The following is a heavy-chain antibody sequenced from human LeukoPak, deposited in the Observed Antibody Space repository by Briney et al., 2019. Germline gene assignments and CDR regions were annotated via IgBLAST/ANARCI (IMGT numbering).Heavy chain of an antibody. D-gene: IGHD3-22*01. CDR1: GFTFSNAW. CDR3: AKGHSLYGRYYDSSGYFYYYGMDV. CDR2: IKSKTDGGTT. V-gene: IGHV3-15*01. J-gene: IGHJ6*02. Sequence: GGSLRLSCAASGFTFSNAWMSWVRQAPGKGLEWVGRIKSKTDGGTTDYAAPVKGRFTISRDDSKNTLYLQMNSLRAEDTAVYYCAKGHSLYGRYYDSSGYFYYYGMDVWGQGTTVTVSS.